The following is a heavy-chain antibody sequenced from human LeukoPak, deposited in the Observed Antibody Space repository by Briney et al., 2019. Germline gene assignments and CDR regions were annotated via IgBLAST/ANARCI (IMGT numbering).Heavy chain of an antibody. V-gene: IGHV1-2*02. J-gene: IGHJ4*02. CDR2: INPNSGGT. D-gene: IGHD3-10*01. Sequence: ASVKVSCKASGYTFTGYYMHWVRQAPGQGLEWMGWINPNSGGTNYAQKFQGRVTMTRDTSISTAYMELSRLRSDDTAVYYCARDYYGSGSYIFDYWGLGTLVTVSS. CDR1: GYTFTGYY. CDR3: ARDYYGSGSYIFDY.